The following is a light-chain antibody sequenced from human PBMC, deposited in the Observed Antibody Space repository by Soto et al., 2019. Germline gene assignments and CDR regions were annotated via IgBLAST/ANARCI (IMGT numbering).Light chain of an antibody. J-gene: IGKJ4*01. V-gene: IGKV3-15*01. Sequence: ETVMTQSPGTLSVSPGERATLSCRASQSVSRNLAWYQQKPGQAPRLLVYGASTTATGIPARFSGSGSGTECTLTISSLQSEDFAVYYWQQYNNWPSLTFGGGTKVEIK. CDR1: QSVSRN. CDR3: QQYNNWPSLT. CDR2: GAS.